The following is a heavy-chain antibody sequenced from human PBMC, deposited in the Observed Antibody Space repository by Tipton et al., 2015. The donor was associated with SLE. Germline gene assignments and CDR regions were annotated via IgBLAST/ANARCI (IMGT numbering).Heavy chain of an antibody. CDR2: IYYSGST. CDR3: ARGGEAVAGTSYFQH. CDR1: GGSMSTYY. D-gene: IGHD6-19*01. Sequence: LSLTCTVSGGSMSTYYWSWIRQPPGKGLEWIGSIYYSGSTYYNPSLKSRVTISVDTSKNQFSLKLSSVTAADTAVYYCARGGEAVAGTSYFQHWGQGTLVTVSS. J-gene: IGHJ1*01. V-gene: IGHV4-59*12.